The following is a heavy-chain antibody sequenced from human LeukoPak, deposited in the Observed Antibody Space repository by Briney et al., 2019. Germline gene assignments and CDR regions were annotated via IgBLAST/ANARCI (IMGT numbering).Heavy chain of an antibody. CDR3: AKGGKWELSQYYFDY. CDR2: ISGTGGST. CDR1: GFTFSSYA. V-gene: IGHV3-23*01. J-gene: IGHJ4*02. Sequence: PGGSLRLSCAASGFTFSSYAMSWVRQAPGKGLEWVSAISGTGGSTYYADSVKGRFTISRDNSKNTLYLQMNSLRAEDTAVYYCAKGGKWELSQYYFDYWGQGTLVTVSS. D-gene: IGHD1-26*01.